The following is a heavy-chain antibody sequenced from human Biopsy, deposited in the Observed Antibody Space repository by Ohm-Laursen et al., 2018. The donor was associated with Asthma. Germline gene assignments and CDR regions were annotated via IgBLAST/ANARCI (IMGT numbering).Heavy chain of an antibody. Sequence: ASVKVSCKSSGGTFSTFGISWVRQAPGQGLEWMGRIIPFYGTATYAQNFQGRLTLTADESTSTAYMELSSLRSEDTAVYFCARDYDGDYVQRHLPLAYWGQGTLATVSS. D-gene: IGHD4-17*01. CDR2: IIPFYGTA. CDR1: GGTFSTFG. CDR3: ARDYDGDYVQRHLPLAY. V-gene: IGHV1-69*13. J-gene: IGHJ4*02.